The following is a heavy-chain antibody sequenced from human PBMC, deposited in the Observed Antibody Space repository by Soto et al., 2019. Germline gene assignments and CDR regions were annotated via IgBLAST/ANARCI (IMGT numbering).Heavy chain of an antibody. V-gene: IGHV3-30-3*01. CDR3: ARELTRPQFFDY. J-gene: IGHJ4*02. CDR1: GFTFSSYA. Sequence: GGSLRLSCAASGFTFSSYAMHWVRQAPGKGPEWVAVISSDGNNKKYADSVEGRSTISRDDSKNTLYLQMSGLRADDTAVYYCARELTRPQFFDYWGQGTLVTVSS. CDR2: ISSDGNNK.